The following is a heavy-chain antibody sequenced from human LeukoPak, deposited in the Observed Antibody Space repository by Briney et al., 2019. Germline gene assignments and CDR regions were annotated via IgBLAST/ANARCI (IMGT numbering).Heavy chain of an antibody. CDR2: ISYSGGT. J-gene: IGHJ5*02. Sequence: PSGTLSLTCTVSGGSISSYYWTWIRQPPGKGLEWVGHISYSGGTKYNPSLQSRVTISIDTSKNQFSLNLSSVTAADTAVYYCARRVIMSATGVPDTWLDPWGQGILVTVSS. D-gene: IGHD2-8*02. CDR1: GGSISSYY. CDR3: ARRVIMSATGVPDTWLDP. V-gene: IGHV4-59*08.